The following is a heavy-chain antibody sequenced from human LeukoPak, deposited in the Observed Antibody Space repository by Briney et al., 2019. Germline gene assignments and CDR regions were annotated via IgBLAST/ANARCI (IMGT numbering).Heavy chain of an antibody. CDR2: ISAYNGNT. Sequence: GASVKVSCKASGYTFTSYGISWVRQAPGQGLEWMGWISAYNGNTNYAQKLQGRVTMTTDTSTSTAYMELRSLRSEDTAVYYCARVTGYMIEDYFDYWGQGTLVTVSS. J-gene: IGHJ4*02. D-gene: IGHD3-22*01. CDR3: ARVTGYMIEDYFDY. CDR1: GYTFTSYG. V-gene: IGHV1-18*01.